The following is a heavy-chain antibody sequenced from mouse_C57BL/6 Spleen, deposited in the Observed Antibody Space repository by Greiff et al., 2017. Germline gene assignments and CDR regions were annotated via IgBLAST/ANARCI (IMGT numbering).Heavy chain of an antibody. CDR3: ARRGDSSGYWAY. D-gene: IGHD3-2*02. J-gene: IGHJ3*01. CDR1: GYTFTNYW. CDR2: LYPGGGYT. V-gene: IGHV1-63*01. Sequence: QVQLKESGAELVRPGTSVKMSCKASGYTFTNYWIGWAKQRPGHGLEWIGDLYPGGGYTNYNEKFKGKATLTADKSSSTAYMQFSSLTSEDSAIYYCARRGDSSGYWAYWGQGTLVTVSA.